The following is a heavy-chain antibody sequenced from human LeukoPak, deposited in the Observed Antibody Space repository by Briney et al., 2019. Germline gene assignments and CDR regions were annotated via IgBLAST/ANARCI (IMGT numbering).Heavy chain of an antibody. CDR1: GGSISSYY. V-gene: IGHV4-59*01. CDR2: IYYSGST. J-gene: IGHJ4*02. CDR3: ARCRGTEPAANFDY. D-gene: IGHD2-2*01. Sequence: SETLSLTCTVSGGSISSYYWSWIRQPPGKGLEWIGYIYYSGSTNYNPSLKSRVTISVDTSKNQFSLKLSSVTAADTAVYYCARCRGTEPAANFDYWGQGTLVTVSS.